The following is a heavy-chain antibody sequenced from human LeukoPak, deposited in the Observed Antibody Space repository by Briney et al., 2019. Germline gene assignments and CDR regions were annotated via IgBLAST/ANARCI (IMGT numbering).Heavy chain of an antibody. D-gene: IGHD1-26*01. J-gene: IGHJ4*02. CDR3: ARERGAGHTYLDH. V-gene: IGHV1-69*05. CDR1: GGTFSTYA. CDR2: IIPIFGTA. Sequence: SVKVSCKASGGTFSTYAVSWVRQAPGQGLEWRGGIIPIFGTANYAQNFQGRVTITTDESTSTAYMELSSLRSEDTAVYYCARERGAGHTYLDHWGQGTLVTVSS.